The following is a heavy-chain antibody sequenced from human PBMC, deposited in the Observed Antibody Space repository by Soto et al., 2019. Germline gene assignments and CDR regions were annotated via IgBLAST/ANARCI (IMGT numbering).Heavy chain of an antibody. V-gene: IGHV1-24*01. CDR2: FDPEDGET. CDR3: ATVGPPSSDNGDYYYSMVV. Sequence: ASVRGACKGSAYGLTELGMHWVRQAPGEGIEWMGGFDPEDGETIYAQKFQGRVTMTEDTSTDTAYMELSSLRSEDTAVYYCATVGPPSSDNGDYYYSMVVCGKGPTVTVSS. CDR1: AYGLTELG. J-gene: IGHJ6*03. D-gene: IGHD4-17*01.